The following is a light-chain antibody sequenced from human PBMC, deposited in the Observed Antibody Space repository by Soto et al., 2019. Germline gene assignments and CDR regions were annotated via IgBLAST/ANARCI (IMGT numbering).Light chain of an antibody. CDR1: QSISSY. V-gene: IGKV1-39*01. J-gene: IGKJ1*01. CDR2: AAF. Sequence: DIQMTQSPSSLSASVGDRVTITCRASQSISSYLNWYQQKPGKAPKLLIYAAFSLQRGVPSRFSGSGSGTDLTLTISSLQTEDFATYYCQQSYSTPWTFGQGTKVEIK. CDR3: QQSYSTPWT.